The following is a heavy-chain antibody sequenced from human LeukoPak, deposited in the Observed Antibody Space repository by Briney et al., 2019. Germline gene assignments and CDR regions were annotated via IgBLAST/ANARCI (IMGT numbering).Heavy chain of an antibody. CDR3: AKSELVVPDYYYYYYMDV. CDR1: GFTFTSYW. Sequence: GGSLRLSCAASGFTFTSYWMTWVRQAPGKGLEWLTNINEDGSVKHYVDSVRGRFTFSRDNAKSSLYLQMNSLRAEDTAVYYCAKSELVVPDYYYYYYMDVWGKGTTVTISS. CDR2: INEDGSVK. D-gene: IGHD2-2*01. J-gene: IGHJ6*03. V-gene: IGHV3-7*03.